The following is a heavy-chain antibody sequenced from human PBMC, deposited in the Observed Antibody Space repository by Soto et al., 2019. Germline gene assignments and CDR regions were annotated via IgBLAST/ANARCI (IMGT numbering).Heavy chain of an antibody. D-gene: IGHD6-13*01. CDR1: GDSVSSNSAA. V-gene: IGHV6-1*01. CDR2: TYYRSKWYN. CDR3: ARDQSWEQQLVRQDYYYGMDV. Sequence: PSQTLSLTCAISGDSVSSNSAAWNWIRQSPSRGLEWLGRTYYRSKWYNDYAVSVKSRITINPDTSKNQFSLQLNSVTPEDTAVYYCARDQSWEQQLVRQDYYYGMDVWGQGTTVTVSS. J-gene: IGHJ6*02.